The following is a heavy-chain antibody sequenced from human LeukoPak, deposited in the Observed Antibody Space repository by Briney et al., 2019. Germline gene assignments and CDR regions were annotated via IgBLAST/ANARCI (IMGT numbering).Heavy chain of an antibody. CDR3: ARGPRYCSSTSCFNEWYWFDP. J-gene: IGHJ5*02. V-gene: IGHV1-18*01. CDR1: GYTFTSYG. Sequence: GASMKVSCKASGYTFTSYGISWVRQAPGQGLEWMGWISGYSGNTNYAQNLQGRVTMTTDTSTSTVYMEVRSLRSDDTAVYYCARGPRYCSSTSCFNEWYWFDPWGQGTLVTVSS. CDR2: ISGYSGNT. D-gene: IGHD2-2*01.